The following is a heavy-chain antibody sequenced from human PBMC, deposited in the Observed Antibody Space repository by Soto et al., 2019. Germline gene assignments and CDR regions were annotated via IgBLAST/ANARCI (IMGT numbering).Heavy chain of an antibody. D-gene: IGHD3-22*01. J-gene: IGHJ4*02. CDR1: GDSISSSTYY. CDR2: VYYSGST. V-gene: IGHV4-39*01. Sequence: SETLSLTCTVSGDSISSSTYYWGWIRQPPGKGLEWIGSVYYSGSTYYNPSLKSRVTISVDTSNNQFSLKLNSVTAADTAVYYCARHQYYYDSSGYTLDYWGQGTLVTVSS. CDR3: ARHQYYYDSSGYTLDY.